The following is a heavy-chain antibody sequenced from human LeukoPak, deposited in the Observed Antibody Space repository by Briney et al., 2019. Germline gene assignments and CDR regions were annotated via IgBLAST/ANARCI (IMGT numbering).Heavy chain of an antibody. V-gene: IGHV3-30*02. Sequence: PGGSLRLSCAASGFTFSSYGMHWVRQAPGKGLEWVAFIRYDGSNKYYADSVKGRFTISRDNSKNTLYLQMNSLRAEDTAVYYCAKGPGIAAADNWFDPWGRGTLVTVSS. CDR1: GFTFSSYG. J-gene: IGHJ5*02. D-gene: IGHD6-13*01. CDR3: AKGPGIAAADNWFDP. CDR2: IRYDGSNK.